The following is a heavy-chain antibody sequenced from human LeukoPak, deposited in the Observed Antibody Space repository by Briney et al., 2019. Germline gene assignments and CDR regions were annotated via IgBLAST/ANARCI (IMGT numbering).Heavy chain of an antibody. CDR3: ARLKKGDYTDV. CDR1: GGSISNFSYY. D-gene: IGHD3-16*01. CDR2: IYYRGST. V-gene: IGHV4-39*07. Sequence: SETLSLTCTVSGGSISNFSYYWGWGRQSPGRGLEWIGSIYYRGSTYYNPSLKSRFIISVDTSKNQFSLKVNSMTAADTAVYSCARLKKGDYTDVWGKGTTVTASS. J-gene: IGHJ6*03.